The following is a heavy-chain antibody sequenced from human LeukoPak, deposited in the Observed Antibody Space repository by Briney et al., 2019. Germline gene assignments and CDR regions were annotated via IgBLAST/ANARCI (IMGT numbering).Heavy chain of an antibody. J-gene: IGHJ3*02. CDR2: IYYSGGT. Sequence: PSETLSLTCTVSGGSISSYYWSWIRQPPGKGLEWIGYIYYSGGTNYNPSLKSRVTISVDTSKNQFSLKLSSVTAADTAVYYCARDQGSDYYDSSGHDAFDIWGQGTMVTVSS. CDR3: ARDQGSDYYDSSGHDAFDI. V-gene: IGHV4-59*01. D-gene: IGHD3-22*01. CDR1: GGSISSYY.